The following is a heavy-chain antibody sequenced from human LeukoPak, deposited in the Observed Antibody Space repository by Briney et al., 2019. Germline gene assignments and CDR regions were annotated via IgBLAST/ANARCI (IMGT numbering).Heavy chain of an antibody. J-gene: IGHJ4*02. D-gene: IGHD1-26*01. Sequence: SETLSLTCTVSGGSISSSNYYWGWVRQPPGKGVEGIGSIYYSGSTYYNPSLKRRVTISVDTYKKQFSLKLSSVTAADTAVYYCATNIVAATDYWGQGTLVTVSS. CDR1: GGSISSSNYY. V-gene: IGHV4-39*01. CDR2: IYYSGST. CDR3: ATNIVAATDY.